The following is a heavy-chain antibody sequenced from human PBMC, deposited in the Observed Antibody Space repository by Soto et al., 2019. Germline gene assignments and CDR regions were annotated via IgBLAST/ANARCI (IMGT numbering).Heavy chain of an antibody. CDR3: ARGRITMVRGVIISVWFDP. D-gene: IGHD3-10*01. J-gene: IGHJ5*02. V-gene: IGHV6-1*01. CDR2: TYYRSKWYN. Sequence: SQTLSLTCAISGDSVSSNSAAWNWIRQSPSRGLEWLGRTYYRSKWYNDYAVSVKSRITINPDTSKNQFSLQLNSVTPEDTAVYYCARGRITMVRGVIISVWFDPWGQGTLVTVSS. CDR1: GDSVSSNSAA.